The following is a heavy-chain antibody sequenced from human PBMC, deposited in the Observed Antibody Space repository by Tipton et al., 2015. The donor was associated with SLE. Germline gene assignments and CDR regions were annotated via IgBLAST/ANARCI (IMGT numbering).Heavy chain of an antibody. V-gene: IGHV4-34*01. Sequence: TLSLTCTVYGGSFSGYYWSWFRQPPGKGLGWIGEINHSGSTNYNPSLKKRVTISVDTSKNQFSLKLSSVTAADTAVYYCARLETGTTSNFDYWGQGTLVTVSS. CDR2: INHSGST. D-gene: IGHD1-1*01. CDR3: ARLETGTTSNFDY. J-gene: IGHJ4*02. CDR1: GGSFSGYY.